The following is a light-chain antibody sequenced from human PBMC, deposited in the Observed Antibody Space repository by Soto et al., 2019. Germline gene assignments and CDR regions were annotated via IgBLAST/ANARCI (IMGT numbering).Light chain of an antibody. V-gene: IGLV1-40*01. CDR3: QSYDSSLRDV. J-gene: IGLJ1*01. Sequence: QSVLTQPPSVSGAPGQRVTISCTGSSSNIGAGYDVHWYQQLPGTAPKLLIYGNSNRPSGVPDRFSGSKSGTSASLAITGLQAEDEADYYCQSYDSSLRDVFGTGNKLTVL. CDR1: SSNIGAGYD. CDR2: GNS.